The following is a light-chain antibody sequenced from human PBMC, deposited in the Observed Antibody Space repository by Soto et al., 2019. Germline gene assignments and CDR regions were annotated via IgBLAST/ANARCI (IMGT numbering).Light chain of an antibody. V-gene: IGKV1-5*01. CDR1: QNIRKL. Sequence: DIQLTHAPSTLSTAVADSVTITCPARQNIRKLLAWYQQKPGKAPKPLIYDDSTLKTWVPSRFSGSGSGREFTLTISFMQPDDFVTYYCQQYNSYSPVAFGGGTKVAIK. CDR3: QQYNSYSPVA. J-gene: IGKJ4*01. CDR2: DDS.